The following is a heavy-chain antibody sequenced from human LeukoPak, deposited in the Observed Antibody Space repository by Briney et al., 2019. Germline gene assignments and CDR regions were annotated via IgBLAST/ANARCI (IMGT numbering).Heavy chain of an antibody. CDR3: ARAVDLYYYDSSGYLVWYY. D-gene: IGHD3-22*01. CDR2: IYSGGST. V-gene: IGHV3-53*01. J-gene: IGHJ4*02. CDR1: GFTASSNY. Sequence: GGSLRLSCAASGFTASSNYMSWVRQAPGKGLEWVSVIYSGGSTYYADSVKGRFTISRDNSKNTLYLQMNSLRAEDTAVYYCARAVDLYYYDSSGYLVWYYWGQGTLVTVSS.